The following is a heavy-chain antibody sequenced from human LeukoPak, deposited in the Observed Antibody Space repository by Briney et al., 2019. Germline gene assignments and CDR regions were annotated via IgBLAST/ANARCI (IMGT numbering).Heavy chain of an antibody. CDR1: GFTFRSYG. J-gene: IGHJ4*02. D-gene: IGHD5-12*01. CDR2: ISSSGSNI. V-gene: IGHV3-48*04. Sequence: PGGSLRLSCAASGFTFRSYGMHWVRQAPGKGLEWVSYISSSGSNIYYADSVKGRFTISRDNAKNSLYLQMNSLRAEDTAVYYCARGWISDSFDYWGQGTLVTVSS. CDR3: ARGWISDSFDY.